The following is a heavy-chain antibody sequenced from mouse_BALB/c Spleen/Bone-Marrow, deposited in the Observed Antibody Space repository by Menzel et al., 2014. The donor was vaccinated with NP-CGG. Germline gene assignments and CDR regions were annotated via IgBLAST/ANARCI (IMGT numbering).Heavy chain of an antibody. CDR3: ESYTHYRNVAVSV. CDR2: INPDSSTI. J-gene: IGHJ1*01. D-gene: IGHD1-1*01. CDR1: GFDFSRYC. Sequence: EVKAEASGGGLVQPGASLKLSCAASGFDFSRYCMSWVRQAPGKGLEWIGEINPDSSTINYTPSLKDKFIISRDNAKNTLYLQMSKVRSEDKAPEYSESYTHYRNVAVSVWG. V-gene: IGHV4-1*02.